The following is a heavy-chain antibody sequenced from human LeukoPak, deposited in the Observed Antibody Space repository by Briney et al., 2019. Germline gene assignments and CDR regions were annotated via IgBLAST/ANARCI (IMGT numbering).Heavy chain of an antibody. J-gene: IGHJ4*02. D-gene: IGHD2-2*01. Sequence: GGSLRLSCAASGFSFSTSSMSWVRQTPGKGPESTSYIRGSSTTIYYADSVKGRFTISRDNARNSLYLQMNDLRAEDTGVYFCARDARSHCGTDACYGPYFDYWGQGSLVTVSS. CDR3: ARDARSHCGTDACYGPYFDY. CDR2: IRGSSTTI. CDR1: GFSFSTSS. V-gene: IGHV3-48*01.